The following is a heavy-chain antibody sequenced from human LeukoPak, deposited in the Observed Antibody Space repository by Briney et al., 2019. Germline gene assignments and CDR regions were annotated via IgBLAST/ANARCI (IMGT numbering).Heavy chain of an antibody. Sequence: GGSLRLSCAASGFSFSTSWTHWVRQAPGKGLVWVSHISSDGSSIKYADSVKGRFTISRDNAKNTLYLQMDSLRAEDTAVYYCTRDGGVGYWGQGTLVTVSS. CDR2: ISSDGSSI. CDR1: GFSFSTSW. D-gene: IGHD3-16*01. J-gene: IGHJ4*02. V-gene: IGHV3-74*03. CDR3: TRDGGVGY.